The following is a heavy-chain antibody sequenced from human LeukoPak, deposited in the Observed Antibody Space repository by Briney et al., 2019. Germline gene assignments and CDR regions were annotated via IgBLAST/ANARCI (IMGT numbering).Heavy chain of an antibody. Sequence: SETLSLTCTVSGGSISRGSSYYWGWIRQPPGKGLEWIGSIYYSGSTYYNPSLKSRVTISVDTSKNQFSLKLSSVTAADTAVYYCARLRSGYHDYWGQGTLVTVSS. V-gene: IGHV4-39*01. CDR2: IYYSGST. CDR3: ARLRSGYHDY. D-gene: IGHD3-3*01. CDR1: GGSISRGSSYY. J-gene: IGHJ4*02.